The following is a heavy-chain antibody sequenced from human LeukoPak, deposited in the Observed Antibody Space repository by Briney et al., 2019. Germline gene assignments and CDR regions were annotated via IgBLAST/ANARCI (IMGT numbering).Heavy chain of an antibody. CDR1: GFTFSLFG. V-gene: IGHV3-30*02. J-gene: IGHJ4*02. D-gene: IGHD4-17*01. Sequence: GGSMRLSCATSGFTFSLFGVHWVRQAPDKGLEWVAFIRHDGSRTYCGDSVKGRCTVSRDTSKNTVFLQVASLTADDTAVYYCAKDNGDYLTPDNWGQGTLVTVSS. CDR3: AKDNGDYLTPDN. CDR2: IRHDGSRT.